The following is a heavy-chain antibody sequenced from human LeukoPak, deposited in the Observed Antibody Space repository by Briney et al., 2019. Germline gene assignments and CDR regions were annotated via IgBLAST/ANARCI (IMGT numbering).Heavy chain of an antibody. CDR2: INHSGST. V-gene: IGHV4-34*01. CDR3: ARGLELWSNGVWFDP. J-gene: IGHJ5*02. D-gene: IGHD1-7*01. CDR1: GGSFSGYY. Sequence: PSETLSLTCAVYGGSFSGYYWSWIRQPPGKGLEWIGEINHSGSTNYNPSLKSRVTISVDTSKNQFSLKLSSVTAADTAVYYCARGLELWSNGVWFDPWGQGTLVTVSS.